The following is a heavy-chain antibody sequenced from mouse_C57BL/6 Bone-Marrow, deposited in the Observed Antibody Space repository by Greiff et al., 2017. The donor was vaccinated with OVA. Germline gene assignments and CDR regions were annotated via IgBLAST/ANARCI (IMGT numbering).Heavy chain of an antibody. J-gene: IGHJ2*01. D-gene: IGHD2-1*01. CDR3: ARGDGNYVRYFDY. CDR2: INPYNGGT. V-gene: IGHV1-19*01. Sequence: VQLKESGPVLVKPGASVKMSCKASGYTFTDYYMNWVKQSHGKSLEWIGVINPYNGGTSYNQKFKGKATLTVDKSSSTAYMELNSLTSEDSAVYYCARGDGNYVRYFDYWGQGTTLTVSS. CDR1: GYTFTDYY.